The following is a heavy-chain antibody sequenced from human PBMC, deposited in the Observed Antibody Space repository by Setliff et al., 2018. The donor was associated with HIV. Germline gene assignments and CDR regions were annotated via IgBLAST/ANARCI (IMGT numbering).Heavy chain of an antibody. CDR1: GFTFDDYG. D-gene: IGHD3-16*01. CDR3: ARDYVWGRRAFDI. Sequence: PGGSLRLSCEASGFTFDDYGMNWVRQAPGKGLEWVSGINWNGRSTGDADFVKGRFTISRDNAKNSLYLQMNSLRAEDNAFYYCARDYVWGRRAFDIWVPGTMVTVSS. CDR2: INWNGRST. V-gene: IGHV3-20*04. J-gene: IGHJ3*02.